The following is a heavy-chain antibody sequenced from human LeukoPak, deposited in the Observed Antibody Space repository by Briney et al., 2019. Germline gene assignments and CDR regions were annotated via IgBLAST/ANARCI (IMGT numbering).Heavy chain of an antibody. CDR1: GGSISSSSYY. CDR3: ARASPYSSSSRFSRPTFDL. CDR2: IYYSGHT. D-gene: IGHD6-6*01. Sequence: PSETLSLTCTVSGGSISSSSYYWGWIRQPPGKGLEFIGNIYYSGHTHSNPPLKSRLTISVDTSKNQFSLRLSSLTAADTTVYYCARASPYSSSSRFSRPTFDLWGRGTLVTVSS. J-gene: IGHJ2*01. V-gene: IGHV4-39*01.